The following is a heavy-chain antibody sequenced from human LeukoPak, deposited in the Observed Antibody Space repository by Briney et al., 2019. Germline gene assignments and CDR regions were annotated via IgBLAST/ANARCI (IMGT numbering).Heavy chain of an antibody. CDR3: ARVGSATPLWFGATFDY. J-gene: IGHJ4*02. Sequence: KTSQTLSLTCAVSGGSISSGGYSWSWIRQPPGKGLEWIGYIYHSGSTYYNPSLKSRVTISVDRSKNQFSLKLSSVTAADTAVYYCARVGSATPLWFGATFDYWGQGTLVTVSS. D-gene: IGHD3-10*01. CDR1: GGSISSGGYS. CDR2: IYHSGST. V-gene: IGHV4-30-2*01.